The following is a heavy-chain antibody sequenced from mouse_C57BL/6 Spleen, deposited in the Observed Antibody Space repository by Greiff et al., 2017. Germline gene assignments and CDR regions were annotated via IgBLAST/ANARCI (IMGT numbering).Heavy chain of an antibody. CDR2: IYPGDGDT. CDR1: GYAFSSSW. J-gene: IGHJ3*01. Sequence: VKLQESGPELVKPGASVKISCKASGYAFSSSWMNWVKQRPGKGLEWIGRIYPGDGDTNYNGKFKGKATLTADKSSSTAYMQLSSLTSEDSAVYFCARIWDGAYWGQGTLVTVSA. D-gene: IGHD4-1*01. V-gene: IGHV1-82*01. CDR3: ARIWDGAY.